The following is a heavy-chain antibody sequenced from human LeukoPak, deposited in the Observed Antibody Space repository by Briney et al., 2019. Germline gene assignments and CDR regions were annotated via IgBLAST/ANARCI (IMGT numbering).Heavy chain of an antibody. J-gene: IGHJ4*02. CDR3: AHGREEVVRGVVYYFDH. V-gene: IGHV2-5*02. Sequence: ASGPTLVKPIQTLTLTCTFSGFSLTTSGVGVGWIRQPPGKALEWLALFYWDDDKRYSPSLKRRLTITKDTSKSQVVLTMTNMDPVDTATYYCAHGREEVVRGVVYYFDHWGQGTLVTVSS. CDR1: GFSLTTSGVG. D-gene: IGHD3-10*01. CDR2: FYWDDDK.